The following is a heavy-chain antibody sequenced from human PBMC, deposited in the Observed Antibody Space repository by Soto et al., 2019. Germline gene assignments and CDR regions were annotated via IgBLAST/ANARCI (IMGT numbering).Heavy chain of an antibody. CDR1: GYTFTSYY. Sequence: GASVKVSCKASGYTFTSYYMHWVRQAPGQGLEWMGIINPSGGSTSYAQKLQGRVTMTRDTSTSTVYMELSSLRSEDTAVYYCATEGTDIVVVPAANDAFDIWGQGTMVTVSS. D-gene: IGHD2-2*01. CDR3: ATEGTDIVVVPAANDAFDI. V-gene: IGHV1-46*03. CDR2: INPSGGST. J-gene: IGHJ3*02.